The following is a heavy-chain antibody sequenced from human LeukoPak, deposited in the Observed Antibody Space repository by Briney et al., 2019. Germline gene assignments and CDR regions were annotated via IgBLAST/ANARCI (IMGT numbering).Heavy chain of an antibody. D-gene: IGHD3-22*01. Sequence: GESLKISCKGSGYSFPTYWIAWVRQMPGKGLEWMGIIYAGDSGTRYSPSFQGQVTISADKSISTAYLQWSSLKASDTAMYYCARTYYYDSSGYNWDAFDIWGQGTMVTVSS. CDR3: ARTYYYDSSGYNWDAFDI. CDR2: IYAGDSGT. V-gene: IGHV5-51*01. J-gene: IGHJ3*02. CDR1: GYSFPTYW.